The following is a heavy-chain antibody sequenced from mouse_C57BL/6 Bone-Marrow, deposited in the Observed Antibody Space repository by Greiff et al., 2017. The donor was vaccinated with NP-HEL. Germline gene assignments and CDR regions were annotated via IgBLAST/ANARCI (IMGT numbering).Heavy chain of an antibody. CDR1: GYTFTSYW. CDR2: IDPSDSYT. V-gene: IGHV1-69*01. CDR3: ATILRYPAWFAY. Sequence: QVQLQQPGAELVMPGASVKLSCKASGYTFTSYWMHWVKQRPGQGLEWIGEIDPSDSYTNYKQKFKGKSTLTVDKSSSTAYMQLSSLTSEDSAVYYCATILRYPAWFAYWGQGTLVTVSA. D-gene: IGHD1-1*01. J-gene: IGHJ3*01.